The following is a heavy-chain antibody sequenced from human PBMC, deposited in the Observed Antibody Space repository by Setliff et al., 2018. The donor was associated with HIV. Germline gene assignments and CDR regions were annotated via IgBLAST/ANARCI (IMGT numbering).Heavy chain of an antibody. CDR1: FTNFY. V-gene: IGHV1-46*01. CDR3: ARGQASNDYGVSF. Sequence: ASVKVSCKGGFTNFYMHWVRQAPGQGLEWTGIINPGGGNTRYAQRFQGRVSMTRDTSTSTVYMELSSLRSEDTAVYYCARGQASNDYGVSFWGQGTMVTV. CDR2: INPGGGNT. D-gene: IGHD4-17*01. J-gene: IGHJ3*01.